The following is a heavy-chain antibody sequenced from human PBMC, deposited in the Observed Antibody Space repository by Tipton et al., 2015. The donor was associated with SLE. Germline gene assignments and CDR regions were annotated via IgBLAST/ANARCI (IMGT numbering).Heavy chain of an antibody. V-gene: IGHV1-46*01. CDR1: GYTFSSNY. CDR2: VNPDTGGT. D-gene: IGHD5-24*01. Sequence: QSGAEVKKPGASVKMSCTASGYTFSSNYIHWVRQAPGQGLEWMGIVNPDTGGTSYAQRFQGRVTVTADTSSSTVYVELSSLRFDDTAVYYCAKGVEMATIGLDFCGMDVWGHGSTVTVSS. CDR3: AKGVEMATIGLDFCGMDV. J-gene: IGHJ6*02.